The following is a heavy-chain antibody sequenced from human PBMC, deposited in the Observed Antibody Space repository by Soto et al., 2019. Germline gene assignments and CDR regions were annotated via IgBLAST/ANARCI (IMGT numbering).Heavy chain of an antibody. V-gene: IGHV4-30-4*01. CDR3: VRGVLS. D-gene: IGHD3-10*01. CDR1: GGSISSGDYY. CDR2: IHHSGST. Sequence: PSETLSLTCTVSGGSISSGDYYWSWIRQPPGKGLEWIGNIHHSGSTFYNPSLKSRVSISVDTSKNQFSLKLSSVTAADTAVYFCVRGVLSWGQGTLVTVS. J-gene: IGHJ1*01.